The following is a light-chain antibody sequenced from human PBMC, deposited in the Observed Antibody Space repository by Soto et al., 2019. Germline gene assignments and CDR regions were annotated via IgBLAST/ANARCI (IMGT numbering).Light chain of an antibody. Sequence: IVLTQSPGTLSLSPGERATLSCRASQSVNSIYIAWYQQKPGQSPRLLIYGAISRATGIPDRFSGSGSGTDFTLTISRLEPEDFAMYYCQQYGRAWTFGQGTKVEIK. V-gene: IGKV3-20*01. CDR3: QQYGRAWT. J-gene: IGKJ1*01. CDR1: QSVNSIY. CDR2: GAI.